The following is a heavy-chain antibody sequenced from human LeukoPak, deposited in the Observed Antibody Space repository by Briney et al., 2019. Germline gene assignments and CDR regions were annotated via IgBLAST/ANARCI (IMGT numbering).Heavy chain of an antibody. Sequence: PGESLKISCKGSGYSFPGYWIAWVRQMPGKGLEWMGIIYPGDSDTRYSPSLQGQVTISVDKSINTAYLQWSSLKASDTAMYYCSRHLYSTRGPDYWGQGTLVTVSS. J-gene: IGHJ4*02. CDR2: IYPGDSDT. CDR3: SRHLYSTRGPDY. D-gene: IGHD6-13*01. V-gene: IGHV5-51*01. CDR1: GYSFPGYW.